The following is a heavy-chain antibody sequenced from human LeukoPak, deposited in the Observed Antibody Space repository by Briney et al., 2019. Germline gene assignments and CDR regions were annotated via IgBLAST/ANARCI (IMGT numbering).Heavy chain of an antibody. D-gene: IGHD2-2*02. CDR2: ISSSGSTI. CDR1: GFTFSDYY. J-gene: IGHJ4*02. Sequence: GGSLRLSCAASGFTFSDYYMSWIRQAPGKGLEWVSYISSSGSTIYYAASVKGRFTISRDNAKNSLYLQMNSLRAEDTAVYYCARGRIVVVPAAISPVYWGQGTLVTVSS. CDR3: ARGRIVVVPAAISPVY. V-gene: IGHV3-11*01.